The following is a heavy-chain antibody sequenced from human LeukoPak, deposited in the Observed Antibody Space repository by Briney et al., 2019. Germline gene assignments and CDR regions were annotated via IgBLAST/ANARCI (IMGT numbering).Heavy chain of an antibody. J-gene: IGHJ4*02. D-gene: IGHD2-8*02. V-gene: IGHV3-7*01. CDR1: APSSNIFS. CDR2: LDPSGSQK. CDR3: VIWSSCNY. Sequence: PGGSLRLSCAAAAPSSNIFSTNGGRQAPGKGLEWVANLDPSGSQKRYVDSVKGRFKISKDNPGASLYLDMYALRADETAIYYSVIWSSCNYWGQGTLVTVSS.